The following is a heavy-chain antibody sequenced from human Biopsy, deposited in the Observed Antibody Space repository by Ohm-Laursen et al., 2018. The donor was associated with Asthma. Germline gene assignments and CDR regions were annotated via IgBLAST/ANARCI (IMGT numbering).Heavy chain of an antibody. CDR1: GFIFSNYA. CDR3: ARESSVAGSSDFDY. J-gene: IGHJ4*02. Sequence: SLRLSCAASGFIFSNYALHWVRQAPGKGLEWVAVISYDGSNKYYADSVKGRFTISRDNSKNTLYLQMNSLRAEDTAVYYCARESSVAGSSDFDYWGQGTLVTVSS. CDR2: ISYDGSNK. V-gene: IGHV3-30*04. D-gene: IGHD6-19*01.